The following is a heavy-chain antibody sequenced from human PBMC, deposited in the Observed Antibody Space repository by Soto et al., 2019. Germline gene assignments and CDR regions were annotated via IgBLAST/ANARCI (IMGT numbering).Heavy chain of an antibody. CDR1: GFTFSRYA. V-gene: IGHV3-23*01. Sequence: GRSLRLSCAASGFTFSRYAMNWVRQVPGTGLQWVSGITGSGAGTNYADSVKGRFTISRDNSKNTLYLQMSSLRAEDTAVYYCAKEFLHGTPGYGGQGTLVXVS. CDR2: ITGSGAGT. D-gene: IGHD1-1*01. CDR3: AKEFLHGTPGY. J-gene: IGHJ4*02.